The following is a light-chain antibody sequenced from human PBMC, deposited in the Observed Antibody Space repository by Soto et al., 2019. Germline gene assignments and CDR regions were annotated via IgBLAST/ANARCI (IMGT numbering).Light chain of an antibody. CDR1: QSVTTW. CDR2: DAS. V-gene: IGKV1-5*01. CDR3: QEYSTFS. Sequence: DIQMTQSPSTLSVSVGDRVTITCGASQSVTTWLAWYQQTPGKAPKLLIYDASRMESGVPSRFSGSGSGTEFTLTSSSLQPDDFATYYCQEYSTFSFGPGTKVEIK. J-gene: IGKJ1*01.